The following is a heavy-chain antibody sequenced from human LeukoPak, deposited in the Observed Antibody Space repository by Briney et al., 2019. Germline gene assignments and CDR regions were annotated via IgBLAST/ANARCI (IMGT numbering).Heavy chain of an antibody. V-gene: IGHV3-7*01. CDR1: GFTFSNYW. CDR2: IKQGGSDI. CDR3: TRSGNYVFDC. D-gene: IGHD1-26*01. Sequence: GSLRLSCAASGFTFSNYWMSWVRQAPGKGLEWVANIKQGGSDIYYVDSVKGRFTISSNNAKNSLYLQMNSLRAEDTAVYYCTRSGNYVFDCWGQGTLVTVSS. J-gene: IGHJ4*02.